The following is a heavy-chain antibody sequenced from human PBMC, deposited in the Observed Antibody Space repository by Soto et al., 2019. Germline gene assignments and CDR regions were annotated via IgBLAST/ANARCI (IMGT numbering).Heavy chain of an antibody. D-gene: IGHD5-18*01. CDR1: GGSISSGDYY. CDR3: ARVGRWIQLWFHWFDP. J-gene: IGHJ5*02. Sequence: SETLSLTCTVSGGSISSGDYYWSWIRQPPGKGLEWIGYIYYSGSTYYNPSLKSRVTISVDTSKNQFSLKLSSVTAADTAVYYCARVGRWIQLWFHWFDPWGQGTLVTVSS. CDR2: IYYSGST. V-gene: IGHV4-30-4*01.